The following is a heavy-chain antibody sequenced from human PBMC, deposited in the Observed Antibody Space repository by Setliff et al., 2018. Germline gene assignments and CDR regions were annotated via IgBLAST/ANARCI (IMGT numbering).Heavy chain of an antibody. J-gene: IGHJ5*02. CDR1: DFSVGSVYY. V-gene: IGHV4-38-2*02. CDR3: ARHHGIVGYYGSRTYHYFDP. D-gene: IGHD3-10*01. Sequence: SETLSLTCTVSDFSVGSVYYWGWIRQSPGKGLEWIASVYYSGTTYYNPSLESRVTMPVDTSKNQFSLRLSSVDASDTATYYCARHHGIVGYYGSRTYHYFDPWGRGTLVTVSS. CDR2: VYYSGTT.